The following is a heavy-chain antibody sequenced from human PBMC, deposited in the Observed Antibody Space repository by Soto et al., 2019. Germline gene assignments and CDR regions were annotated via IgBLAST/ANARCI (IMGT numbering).Heavy chain of an antibody. CDR1: GGTFSSYA. J-gene: IGHJ6*02. D-gene: IGHD6-6*01. CDR3: ARVAAARGDYYYYGMDV. CDR2: IIPIFGTA. V-gene: IGHV1-69*01. Sequence: QVQLVQSGAEVKKPGSSVKVSCKASGGTFSSYAISWVRQAPGQGLEWMGGIIPIFGTANYAQKFQGRVTITADESTSTAYMEQSSLRSEDTAVYYCARVAAARGDYYYYGMDVWGQGTTVTVSS.